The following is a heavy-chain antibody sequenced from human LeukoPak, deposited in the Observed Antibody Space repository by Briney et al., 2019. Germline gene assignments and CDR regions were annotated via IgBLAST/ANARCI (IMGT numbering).Heavy chain of an antibody. J-gene: IGHJ6*02. Sequence: PGGSLRLSCVASGFSVGSNYMNWVRQPPGKGLEWVSLIYSGGTTYYADSVKGRFTISRDNSKNTLYLQMNSLRAEDTAVYYCAKPGEFDYGMDVWGQGTTVTVSS. CDR1: GFSVGSNY. D-gene: IGHD3-10*01. CDR2: IYSGGTT. V-gene: IGHV3-53*01. CDR3: AKPGEFDYGMDV.